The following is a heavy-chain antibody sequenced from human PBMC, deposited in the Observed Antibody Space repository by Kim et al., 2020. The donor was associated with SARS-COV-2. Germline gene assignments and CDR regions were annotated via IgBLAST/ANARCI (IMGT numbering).Heavy chain of an antibody. V-gene: IGHV3-64*01. J-gene: IGHJ6*03. CDR3: ARVSRVWYDSSSWRWMEDENYYYYMDV. Sequence: GGSLRLSCAASGFTFSSYAMHWVRQAPGKGLEYVSAISSNGGSTYYANSVKGRFTISRDNSKNTLYLQMGSLRAEDMAVYYCARVSRVWYDSSSWRWMEDENYYYYMDVWGKGNTVTVSS. CDR1: GFTFSSYA. D-gene: IGHD6-13*01. CDR2: ISSNGGST.